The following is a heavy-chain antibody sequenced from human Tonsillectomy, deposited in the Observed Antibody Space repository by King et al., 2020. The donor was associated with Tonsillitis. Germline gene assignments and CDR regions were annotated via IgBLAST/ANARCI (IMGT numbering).Heavy chain of an antibody. CDR2: ISSGSGYI. Sequence: VQLVESGGGLVKPGGSLRLSCAASGFTFSSDTMNWVRQAPGKGLEWVSSISSGSGYIFYADSLKGRFTISRDNAKNSLYLQMNSLRAEDTAFYYCARSHVTAYSDYVDGFDIWGQGTMVTVSS. CDR1: GFTFSSDT. J-gene: IGHJ3*02. CDR3: ARSHVTAYSDYVDGFDI. D-gene: IGHD4-11*01. V-gene: IGHV3-21*01.